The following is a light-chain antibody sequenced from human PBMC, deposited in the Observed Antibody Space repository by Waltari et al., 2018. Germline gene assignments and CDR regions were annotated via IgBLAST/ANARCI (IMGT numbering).Light chain of an antibody. CDR1: SNDIGLYDY. CDR3: SSYSRSSTLVV. Sequence: QSALTQPASVSGSPGQSITISCTGTSNDIGLYDYVSWYQQYPGKAPKLIIYDVSNRPSGVSNRFSCSKSGNTASLTISRLQAEDEADYYCSSYSRSSTLVVFGGGAKLTV. J-gene: IGLJ3*02. V-gene: IGLV2-14*01. CDR2: DVS.